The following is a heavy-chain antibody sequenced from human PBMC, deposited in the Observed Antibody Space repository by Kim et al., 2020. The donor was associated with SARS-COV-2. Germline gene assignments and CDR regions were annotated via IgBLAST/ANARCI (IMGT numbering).Heavy chain of an antibody. Sequence: GGSLRLSCVASGFAINNYAMGWVRQAPGKGLEWVAVSGTLTEYADSVKGRLTISRDNSRNTVYLQMNSLRVDDTAIYFCAKAIGDNNYFVSWGQGTLVTVSS. CDR3: AKAIGDNNYFVS. CDR1: GFAINNYA. V-gene: IGHV3-23*01. CDR2: VSGTLT. D-gene: IGHD2-21*01. J-gene: IGHJ4*02.